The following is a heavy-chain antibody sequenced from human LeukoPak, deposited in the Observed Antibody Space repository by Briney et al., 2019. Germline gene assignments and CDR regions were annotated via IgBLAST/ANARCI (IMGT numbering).Heavy chain of an antibody. V-gene: IGHV3-74*01. J-gene: IGHJ6*02. D-gene: IGHD3-3*01. Sequence: GGSLRLSCAASGFTFSTYWMHWVRQAPGKGLVWVSRINPDGTTTSYADSVKGRLTISRDNAKDTVYLQMNSLRAEDAALYHCARDGKRVTTQFYYYGIDLWGQGTTVTVSS. CDR3: ARDGKRVTTQFYYYGIDL. CDR1: GFTFSTYW. CDR2: INPDGTTT.